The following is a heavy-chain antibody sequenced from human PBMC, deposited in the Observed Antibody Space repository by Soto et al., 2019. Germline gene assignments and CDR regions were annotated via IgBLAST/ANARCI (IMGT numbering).Heavy chain of an antibody. D-gene: IGHD2-21*02. Sequence: SETLSLTCTVSGGSINSDAYHWTWIRQSPGKGLEWIGYIHHSGAFLYNPSFKSRLTISVDASKNQFSLHLSSVTDADTAVYFCAREDDGGDSLDVWGQGTTVTVSS. CDR2: IHHSGAF. J-gene: IGHJ6*02. V-gene: IGHV4-30-4*08. CDR3: AREDDGGDSLDV. CDR1: GGSINSDAYH.